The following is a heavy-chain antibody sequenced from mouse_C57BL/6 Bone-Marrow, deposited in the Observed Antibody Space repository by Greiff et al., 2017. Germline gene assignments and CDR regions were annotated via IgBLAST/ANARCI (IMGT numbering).Heavy chain of an antibody. CDR2: IHPNSGST. Sequence: VQLQQPGAELVKPGASVKLSCTASGYTFTSYWMHWVKQRPGQGLEWIGMIHPNSGSTNYNEKFKSKATLTVDKSSSTAYMQLSSLTSEDSAVYYCARSGWDSYAMDYWGQGTSVTVSS. D-gene: IGHD3-1*01. V-gene: IGHV1-64*01. CDR1: GYTFTSYW. J-gene: IGHJ4*01. CDR3: ARSGWDSYAMDY.